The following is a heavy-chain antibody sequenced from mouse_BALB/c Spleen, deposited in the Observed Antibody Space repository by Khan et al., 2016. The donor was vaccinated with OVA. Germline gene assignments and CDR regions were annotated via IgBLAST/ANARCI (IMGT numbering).Heavy chain of an antibody. Sequence: EVQLQESGPGLVKPSQSLSLICTVTGYSITSDYAWNWIRQFPGNKLEWMGFTSYSGNTKYNPSLKSRISITRDTSKNQFFLQLNSVTTEDTATYYCARVYGGDFDYWGHGTTLTVSS. J-gene: IGHJ2*01. CDR1: GYSITSDYA. CDR2: TSYSGNT. V-gene: IGHV3-2*02. D-gene: IGHD1-1*01. CDR3: ARVYGGDFDY.